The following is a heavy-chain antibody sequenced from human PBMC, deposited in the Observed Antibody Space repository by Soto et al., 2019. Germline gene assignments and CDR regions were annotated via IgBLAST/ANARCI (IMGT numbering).Heavy chain of an antibody. CDR1: GYTFTGYY. Sequence: ASVKVSCKASGYTFTGYYMHWVRQAPGQGLEWMGWINPNSGGTNHAQKFQGRVTMTRDTSISTAYMELSRLRSDDKAVYYCASYLLLRAAAAICYYYGMGVWGQGTTVAVSS. J-gene: IGHJ6*02. CDR3: ASYLLLRAAAAICYYYGMGV. V-gene: IGHV1-2*02. CDR2: INPNSGGT. D-gene: IGHD6-25*01.